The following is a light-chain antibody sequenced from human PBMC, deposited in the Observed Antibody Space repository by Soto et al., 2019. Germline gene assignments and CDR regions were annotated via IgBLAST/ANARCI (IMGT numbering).Light chain of an antibody. CDR3: SSHSSSSAYYV. V-gene: IGLV2-14*01. J-gene: IGLJ1*01. CDR2: AVN. CDR1: SSDIGYYDY. Sequence: QSVLAQPASVSGSPGQSITISCTGTSSDIGYYDYVSWYQHHSGRAPKLIIYAVNNRPSGVSNRFSGSKSVNTASLTISGLQAEDEADYYCSSHSSSSAYYVFGTGTKVTVL.